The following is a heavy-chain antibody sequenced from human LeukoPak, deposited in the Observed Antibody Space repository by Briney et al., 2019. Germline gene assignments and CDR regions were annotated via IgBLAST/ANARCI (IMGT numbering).Heavy chain of an antibody. V-gene: IGHV3-53*01. CDR1: GFTFSSYA. D-gene: IGHD2-15*01. CDR3: AREFAARDYYYYYYMDV. CDR2: IYSVGST. Sequence: PGGSLRLSCAASGFTFSSYAMSWVRQAPGKGLEWVSVIYSVGSTYYADSVKGRFTISRDNSKNTLYLQMNSLRAEDTAVYYCAREFAARDYYYYYYMDVWGKGTTVTVSS. J-gene: IGHJ6*03.